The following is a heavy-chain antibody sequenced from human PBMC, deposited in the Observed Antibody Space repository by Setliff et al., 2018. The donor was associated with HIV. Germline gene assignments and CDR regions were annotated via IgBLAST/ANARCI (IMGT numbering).Heavy chain of an antibody. Sequence: NPSETLSLTCTVSGGSISGGGYYWSWIRQHPGRGLEWIGYIYYSGNTYYNPSLKSRLTISVDTSKNHFSLKLSSVTAADTAVYYCARAFCSSASCYGGGDAFDIWGQGTMVTVSS. D-gene: IGHD2-2*01. CDR1: GGSISGGGYY. CDR2: IYYSGNT. V-gene: IGHV4-31*03. CDR3: ARAFCSSASCYGGGDAFDI. J-gene: IGHJ3*02.